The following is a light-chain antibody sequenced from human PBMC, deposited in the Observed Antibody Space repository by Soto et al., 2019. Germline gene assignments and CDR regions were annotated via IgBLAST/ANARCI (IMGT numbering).Light chain of an antibody. CDR2: LNSDGSH. CDR1: SGHSSFA. Sequence: QLVLTQSPSASASLGASVTLTCTLSSGHSSFAIAWHQQQPEKGPRYLMKLNSDGSHSKGDGIPDRFSGSSSGAERYLTISSLQSEDEADYYCQTWGTGIQVFGGGTKLTVL. J-gene: IGLJ3*02. CDR3: QTWGTGIQV. V-gene: IGLV4-69*01.